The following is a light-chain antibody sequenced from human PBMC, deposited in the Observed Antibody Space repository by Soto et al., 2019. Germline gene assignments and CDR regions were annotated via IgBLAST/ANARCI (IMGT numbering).Light chain of an antibody. CDR2: GAS. V-gene: IGKV3-15*01. J-gene: IGKJ1*01. CDR3: QQYKDWLRT. Sequence: EIVMTQSPATLSVSPGERATLSCRASQSVSSNLAWYQQKPGQAPRLLMYGASSRATGIPARFSGSGSGTEFTLTISSLQSEDFAVYYCQQYKDWLRTFGQGTKVEIK. CDR1: QSVSSN.